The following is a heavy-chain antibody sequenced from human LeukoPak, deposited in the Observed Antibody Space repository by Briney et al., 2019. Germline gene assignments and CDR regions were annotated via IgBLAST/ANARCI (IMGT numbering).Heavy chain of an antibody. D-gene: IGHD2-15*01. V-gene: IGHV5-51*01. CDR2: IYPGDSDT. CDR3: ARVGGSKYYYYYGMDV. J-gene: IGHJ6*02. Sequence: GESLKISRKGSGYRFTSYWIGWVRQMPGKGLEWMGIIYPGDSDTSYSPSFQGQVTISADKSISTAYLQWSSLKASDTAMYYCARVGGSKYYYYYGMDVWGQGTTVTVSS. CDR1: GYRFTSYW.